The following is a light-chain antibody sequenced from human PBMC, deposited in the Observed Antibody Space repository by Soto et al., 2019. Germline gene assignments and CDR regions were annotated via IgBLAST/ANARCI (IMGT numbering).Light chain of an antibody. J-gene: IGLJ2*01. CDR2: DNN. CDR3: GTWDSGLSAVV. CDR1: SSNIGGSS. Sequence: QAVVTQPPSVSAAPGQKVTISCSGGSSNIGGSSVAWYQQFPRTAPKLLIYDNNKRPSGIPDRFSASKSGTSATLGITGLQTGDEADYYCGTWDSGLSAVVFGGGTKLTVL. V-gene: IGLV1-51*01.